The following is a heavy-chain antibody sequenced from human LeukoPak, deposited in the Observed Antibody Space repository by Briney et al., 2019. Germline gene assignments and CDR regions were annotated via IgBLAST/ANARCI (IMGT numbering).Heavy chain of an antibody. V-gene: IGHV3-7*05. D-gene: IGHD6-19*01. Sequence: GGSLRLSCEASTFSFSNYWMNWVRQAPGKGLEWVANINQDGREIYYVDSVKGRSTISRDNAKNSLYLQMNSLRAEDTAVYYCAKVGSAWYYFDYWGQGTLVTVSS. J-gene: IGHJ4*02. CDR2: INQDGREI. CDR1: TFSFSNYW. CDR3: AKVGSAWYYFDY.